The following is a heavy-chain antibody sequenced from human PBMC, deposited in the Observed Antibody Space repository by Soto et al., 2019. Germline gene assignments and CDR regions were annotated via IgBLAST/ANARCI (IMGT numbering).Heavy chain of an antibody. CDR2: IIPIFGTA. D-gene: IGHD3-22*01. J-gene: IGHJ6*02. CDR3: ARGSEDYYDSSGYGPTLYGMVV. Sequence: SVKVSCKASGATFSSYAISWVRQAPGQGLEWMGGIIPIFGTANYAQKFQGRVTITADESTSTAFMELSSLGSEDTAVYYCARGSEDYYDSSGYGPTLYGMVVWGQGTTVTVSS. V-gene: IGHV1-69*13. CDR1: GATFSSYA.